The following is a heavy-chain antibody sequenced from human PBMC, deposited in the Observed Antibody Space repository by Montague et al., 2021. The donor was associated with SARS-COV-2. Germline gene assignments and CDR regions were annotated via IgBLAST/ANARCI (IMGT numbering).Heavy chain of an antibody. CDR2: IVNNGRKS. CDR3: AKETAAIGNPLFDS. J-gene: IGHJ4*02. V-gene: IGHV3-23*01. Sequence: SLRLSCAASGFTFSSYAMSWVRQVPGKGLEWVSGIVNNGRKSFYADSVKGRFVISRDNSDKMVYLQLNSLRAEDTAIYYCAKETAAIGNPLFDSWGQGTRITVSS. CDR1: GFTFSSYA. D-gene: IGHD4-23*01.